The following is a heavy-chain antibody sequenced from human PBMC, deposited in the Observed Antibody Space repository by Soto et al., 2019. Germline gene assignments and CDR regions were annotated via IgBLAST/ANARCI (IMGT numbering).Heavy chain of an antibody. V-gene: IGHV5-51*01. CDR3: ARQHPLDSRVSYN. J-gene: IGHJ4*02. D-gene: IGHD3-22*01. CDR1: GGRFNGFW. CDR2: IYPRDSDI. Sequence: GALKISCKGFGGRFNGFWVGWVRPRPGKGLGWVGSIYPRDSDIRYNPSFEGQVTVSADRSTTTAFLQWSSLMASDTAIYYCARQHPLDSRVSYNWGQGTLVTVSS.